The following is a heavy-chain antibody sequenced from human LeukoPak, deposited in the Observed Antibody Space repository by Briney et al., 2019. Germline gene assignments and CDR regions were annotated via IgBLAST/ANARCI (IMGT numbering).Heavy chain of an antibody. CDR3: ARGRAVTKYQRLIDY. CDR1: GGSFSGYY. CDR2: INHSGST. V-gene: IGHV4-34*01. Sequence: SETLSLTCAVYGGSFSGYYWTWIRQPPGKGLEWLGEINHSGSTNHNPSLKSRVTISVDPSKNQFSLKLSSVTAADTAVSYCARGRAVTKYQRLIDYWGQGALVTVSS. D-gene: IGHD6-25*01. J-gene: IGHJ4*02.